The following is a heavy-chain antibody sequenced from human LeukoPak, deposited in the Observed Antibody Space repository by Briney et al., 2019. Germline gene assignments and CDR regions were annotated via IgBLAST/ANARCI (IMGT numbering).Heavy chain of an antibody. J-gene: IGHJ4*02. CDR3: ARGTYYDSSGYHFDC. Sequence: GGSLRLSCAASGFTVSSNYMSWARQAPGKGLEWVSVLYSGGSIYYAESVKGRLTISRDNSRNTLYLQMNSLRAEDTAVYYCARGTYYDSSGYHFDCWGQGTLVPVSS. CDR1: GFTVSSNY. CDR2: LYSGGSI. V-gene: IGHV3-53*01. D-gene: IGHD3-22*01.